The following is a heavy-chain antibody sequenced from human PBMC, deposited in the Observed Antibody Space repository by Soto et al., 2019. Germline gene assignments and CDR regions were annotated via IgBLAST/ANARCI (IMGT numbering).Heavy chain of an antibody. Sequence: QVQLQQWGAGLLKPSETLSLTCAVYGGSFSGYYWSWIRQPPGKGLEWIGEINHSGSTNYNPSLKSRVTISVDTSKTQFSLKLSSVTAADTAVYYCARLRMGEGLLDPWGQGTLVTVSS. CDR3: ARLRMGEGLLDP. CDR1: GGSFSGYY. V-gene: IGHV4-34*01. CDR2: INHSGST. J-gene: IGHJ5*02. D-gene: IGHD2-15*01.